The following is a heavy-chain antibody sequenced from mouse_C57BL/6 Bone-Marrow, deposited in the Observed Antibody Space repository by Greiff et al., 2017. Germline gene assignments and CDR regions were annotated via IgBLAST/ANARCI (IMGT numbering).Heavy chain of an antibody. CDR2: INPYNGGT. V-gene: IGHV1-19*01. J-gene: IGHJ3*01. CDR1: GYTFTDYY. D-gene: IGHD3-2*02. Sequence: EVQLQQSGPVLVKPGASVKMSCKASGYTFTDYYMNWVKQSHGKSLEWIGVINPYNGGTSYNQKFKGKATLTVDKSSSTAYMELNSLTSEDSAVYYCARSQLMLLFAYWGQGTLVTVSA. CDR3: ARSQLMLLFAY.